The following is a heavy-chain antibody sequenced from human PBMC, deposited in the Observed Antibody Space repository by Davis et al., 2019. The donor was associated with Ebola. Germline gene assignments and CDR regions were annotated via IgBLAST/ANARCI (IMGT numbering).Heavy chain of an antibody. CDR3: TMAERYCSSNSCYGDY. CDR2: IRSKANSYAT. Sequence: GESLKISCAASGFTFSGSAMHWVRQASGKGLEWVGRIRSKANSYATAYAASVKGRFTISRDDSKNTAYLQMNSLKTEDTAVYYCTMAERYCSSNSCYGDYWGQGTLVTVSS. J-gene: IGHJ4*02. V-gene: IGHV3-73*01. CDR1: GFTFSGSA. D-gene: IGHD2-2*01.